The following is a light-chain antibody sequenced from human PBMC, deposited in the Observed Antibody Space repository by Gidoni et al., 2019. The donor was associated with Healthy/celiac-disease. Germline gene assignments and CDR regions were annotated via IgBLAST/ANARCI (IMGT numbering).Light chain of an antibody. V-gene: IGKV1-39*01. Sequence: DIQMTQSPSSLSASVGDRVTIPCRASQSINSYLNWYQQKPGKALMLLVYAASILQSGVPSRFSGTGSGTDFTLTIRSLQPEDFATYYWQQSYSTPRTFGQGTKVEIK. CDR3: QQSYSTPRT. CDR2: AAS. J-gene: IGKJ1*01. CDR1: QSINSY.